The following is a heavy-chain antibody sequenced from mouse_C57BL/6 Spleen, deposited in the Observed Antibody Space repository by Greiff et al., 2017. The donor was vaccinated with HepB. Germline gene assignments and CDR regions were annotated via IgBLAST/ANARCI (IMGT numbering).Heavy chain of an antibody. CDR3: ARSGDYGYDGGYFDV. D-gene: IGHD2-2*01. Sequence: VQLQQSGAELVRPGSSVKLSCKASGYTFTSYWMDWVKQRPGQGLEWIGNIYPSDSETHYNQKFKDKATLTVDKSSSTAYMQLSSLTSEDSAVYYCARSGDYGYDGGYFDVWGTGTTFTVSS. V-gene: IGHV1-61*01. J-gene: IGHJ1*03. CDR1: GYTFTSYW. CDR2: IYPSDSET.